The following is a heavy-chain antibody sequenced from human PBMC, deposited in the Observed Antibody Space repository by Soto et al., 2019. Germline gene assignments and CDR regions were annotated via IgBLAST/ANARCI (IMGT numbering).Heavy chain of an antibody. Sequence: EVQLVESGGGLVQPGGSLRLSCAASGFTVNNNSMTWVRQAPGKGLEWVSVIYSGGSTNYADSVRGRFTISRDNSKNTLYLQMNTLRDDDAVAIYRPSDSALLVQYPANTYYCFDAIDLWGQGTKV. CDR2: IYSGGST. CDR1: GFTVNNNS. CDR3: PSDSALLVQYPANTYYCFDAIDL. V-gene: IGHV3-66*01. J-gene: IGHJ6*02. D-gene: IGHD2-15*01.